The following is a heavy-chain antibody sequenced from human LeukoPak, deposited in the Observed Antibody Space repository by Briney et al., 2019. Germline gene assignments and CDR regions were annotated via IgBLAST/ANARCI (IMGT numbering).Heavy chain of an antibody. CDR2: INHSGST. J-gene: IGHJ5*02. D-gene: IGHD3-22*01. CDR3: AREYSSGYYVDFDP. V-gene: IGHV4-34*01. CDR1: GGSFSGYY. Sequence: SETLSLTCAVYGGSFSGYYWSWIRQPPGKGLEWIGEINHSGSTNYNPSLKSRVTISVDTSKNQLSLKLSSVIAADTDVYYCAREYSSGYYVDFDPWGQGTLVTVSS.